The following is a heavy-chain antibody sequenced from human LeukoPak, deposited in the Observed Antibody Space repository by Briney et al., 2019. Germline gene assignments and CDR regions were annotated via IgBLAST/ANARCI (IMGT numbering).Heavy chain of an antibody. V-gene: IGHV7-4-1*02. CDR3: ARDGRGYSYLGWNYMDV. CDR2: INTNTGNP. J-gene: IGHJ6*03. Sequence: ASVKVSCKASGYTFTSYAMNWVRQAPGQGLEWMGWINTNTGNPTYAQGFTGRFVFSLDTSVSTAYLQISSLKAEDTAVYYCARDGRGYSYLGWNYMDVWGKGTTVTVSS. CDR1: GYTFTSYA. D-gene: IGHD5-18*01.